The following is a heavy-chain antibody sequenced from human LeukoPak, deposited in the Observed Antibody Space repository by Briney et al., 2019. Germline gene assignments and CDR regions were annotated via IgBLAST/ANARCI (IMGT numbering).Heavy chain of an antibody. V-gene: IGHV4-4*07. J-gene: IGHJ4*02. D-gene: IGHD1-1*01. CDR3: ARDRGTWNDDGFDY. CDR2: IYVSGST. CDR1: GGSISSYY. Sequence: SETLSLTCTVSGGSISSYYWSWIRQPAGKGLEWIGHIYVSGSTNYNPSLKSRVTMSVDTSKNQFSLKLSSVTAADTAVYYCARDRGTWNDDGFDYWGQGTLVTVSS.